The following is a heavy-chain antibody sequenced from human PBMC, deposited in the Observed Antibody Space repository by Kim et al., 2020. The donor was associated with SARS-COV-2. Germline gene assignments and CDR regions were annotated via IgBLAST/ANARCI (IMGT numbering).Heavy chain of an antibody. J-gene: IGHJ4*02. CDR3: ARGMSVAGQNFDY. V-gene: IGHV1-8*01. Sequence: YAQKFQGRVTMTRNTSISTAYMELSSLRSEDTAVYYCARGMSVAGQNFDYWGQGTLVTVSS. D-gene: IGHD6-19*01.